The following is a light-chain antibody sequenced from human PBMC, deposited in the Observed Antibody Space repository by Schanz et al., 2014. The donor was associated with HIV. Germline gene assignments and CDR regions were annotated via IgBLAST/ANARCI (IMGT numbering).Light chain of an antibody. Sequence: QSALTQPPSASGSPGQSVTISCTGTSSDVGGYNYVSWYQQHPGNAPKLLIFEVAKRPSGVPGRFSGSKSGNTASLNVSGLQAEDEADYYCASYAGSNNLVFGGGTKLTVL. J-gene: IGLJ2*01. CDR1: SSDVGGYNY. CDR3: ASYAGSNNLV. CDR2: EVA. V-gene: IGLV2-8*01.